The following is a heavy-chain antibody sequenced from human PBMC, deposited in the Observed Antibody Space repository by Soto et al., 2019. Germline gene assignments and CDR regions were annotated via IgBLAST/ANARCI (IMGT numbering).Heavy chain of an antibody. CDR3: ARGLAAAGTIGWFDP. D-gene: IGHD6-13*01. J-gene: IGHJ5*02. Sequence: VQLVQSGPEVKKPGASVKVSCKASGYTFTTYAIHWVRQAPGQSLEWMGWINAGNGNTKYSQNFQGRVDITRDTSASTAYMELSSLRSEDTAVYYCARGLAAAGTIGWFDPWGQGTLVTVSS. CDR2: INAGNGNT. V-gene: IGHV1-3*01. CDR1: GYTFTTYA.